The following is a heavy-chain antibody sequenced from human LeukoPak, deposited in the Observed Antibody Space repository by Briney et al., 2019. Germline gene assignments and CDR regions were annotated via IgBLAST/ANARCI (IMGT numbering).Heavy chain of an antibody. CDR1: GFXFSSHW. V-gene: IGHV3-7*02. CDR3: AKGGSPGYNYNAFDM. CDR2: IKRDGSEK. Sequence: GGSLRLSCAASGFXFSSHWMSWVRQAPGKGLEWVGNIKRDGSEKYYLDSVKGRFTISRDNAKNSLYLHMNSLRAEDTAVYYCAKGGSPGYNYNAFDMWGQGTMVAVS. D-gene: IGHD3-22*01. J-gene: IGHJ3*02.